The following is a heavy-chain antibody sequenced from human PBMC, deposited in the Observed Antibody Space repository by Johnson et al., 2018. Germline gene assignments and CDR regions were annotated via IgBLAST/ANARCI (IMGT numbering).Heavy chain of an antibody. V-gene: IGHV4-61*01. D-gene: IGHD2-15*01. Sequence: QVQLQESGPGLLKPSETLSLTCAVSGDSVNINTYYWTWIRQPPGKGLEWIGYVYYTGYTNYNPSLKRRIPISVDPSKKKFSLKLSSVTAADTAVYYCARAFLEYCSGSGCYSDGFDIWGQGTMVTVSS. J-gene: IGHJ3*02. CDR2: VYYTGYT. CDR3: ARAFLEYCSGSGCYSDGFDI. CDR1: GDSVNINTYY.